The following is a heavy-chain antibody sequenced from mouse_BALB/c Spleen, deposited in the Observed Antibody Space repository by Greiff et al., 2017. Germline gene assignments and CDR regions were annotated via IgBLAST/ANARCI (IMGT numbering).Heavy chain of an antibody. CDR2: ISTYYGNT. V-gene: IGHV1-67*01. Sequence: VQLQQSGPELVRPGVSVKISCKGSSYTFTDYAMHWVKQSHAKSLEWIGVISTYYGNTNYNQKFKGKATMTVDKSSSTAYMELARLTSEDSAVYYCARREHYAMDYWGQGTSVTVSS. CDR1: SYTFTDYA. CDR3: ARREHYAMDY. J-gene: IGHJ4*01.